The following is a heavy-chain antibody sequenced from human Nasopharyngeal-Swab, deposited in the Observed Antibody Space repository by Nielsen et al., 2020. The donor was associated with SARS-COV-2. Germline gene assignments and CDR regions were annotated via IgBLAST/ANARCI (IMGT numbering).Heavy chain of an antibody. CDR3: AKYYGDYPYYYYYMDV. CDR1: GFTFRSNA. J-gene: IGHJ6*03. D-gene: IGHD4-17*01. Sequence: GGSLRLSCAASGFTFRSNAMSWVRQAPGKGLEWVSAISGSGGSTYYADAVKGRFTISRDNSKNTLYLQMNSLRAEDTAVYYCAKYYGDYPYYYYYMDVWGKGTAVTVSS. V-gene: IGHV3-23*01. CDR2: ISGSGGST.